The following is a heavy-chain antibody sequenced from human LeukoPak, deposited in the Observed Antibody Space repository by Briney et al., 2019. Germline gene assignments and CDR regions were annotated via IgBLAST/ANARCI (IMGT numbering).Heavy chain of an antibody. CDR3: AAAPTIMTTRFFDS. CDR2: ISGSGGST. CDR1: GFTFSSYA. Sequence: AGGSLRLSCAASGFTFSSYAMSWVRQAPGKGLEWVSAISGSGGSTYYADSVKGRFTISRDNSKNTLYLQMNSLRGEDSAVYYCAAAPTIMTTRFFDSWGQGTLVTVSS. J-gene: IGHJ4*02. D-gene: IGHD4-17*01. V-gene: IGHV3-23*01.